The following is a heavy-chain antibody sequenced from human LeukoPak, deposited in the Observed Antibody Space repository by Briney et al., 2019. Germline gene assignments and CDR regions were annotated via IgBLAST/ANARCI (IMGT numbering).Heavy chain of an antibody. CDR2: INHSGST. CDR3: ARGPYSSRYGNYYMDV. V-gene: IGHV4-34*01. D-gene: IGHD6-19*01. J-gene: IGHJ6*03. Sequence: KSSETLSLACAVYGGSFSGYYWSWIRQPPGKGLEWIGEINHSGSTNYNPSLKSRVTISLDTSKNQFSLKLSSVTAADTAVYYCARGPYSSRYGNYYMDVWGKGTTVTVSS. CDR1: GGSFSGYY.